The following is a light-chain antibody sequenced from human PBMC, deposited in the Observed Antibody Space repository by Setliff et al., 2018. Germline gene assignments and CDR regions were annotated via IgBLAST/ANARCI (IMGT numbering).Light chain of an antibody. CDR1: SSDVGAYNY. CDR3: SSYTTSSSYV. CDR2: DVS. J-gene: IGLJ1*01. Sequence: QSVLTQPASVSGSTGQSITISCTGTSSDVGAYNYVSWYQQHPGKAPKLMIYDVSSRSSGVSNRFSGSKSGNTASLTISGLQAEDEADYYCSSYTTSSSYVFGAGTKVTV. V-gene: IGLV2-14*03.